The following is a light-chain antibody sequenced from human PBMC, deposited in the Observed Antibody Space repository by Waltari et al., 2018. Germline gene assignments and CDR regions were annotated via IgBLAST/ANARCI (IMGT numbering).Light chain of an antibody. CDR2: SNI. CDR3: AAWDDSLKGVV. V-gene: IGLV1-44*01. J-gene: IGLJ2*01. Sequence: QSVLTQPPSASGTPGQKITISCSGSTSNIGSNTVDWYQQLPGTAPKLLMYSNILRPSGFPERFLGSKSGSSASLAIFGLQSEDDADYYCAAWDDSLKGVVFGGGTKVTVL. CDR1: TSNIGSNT.